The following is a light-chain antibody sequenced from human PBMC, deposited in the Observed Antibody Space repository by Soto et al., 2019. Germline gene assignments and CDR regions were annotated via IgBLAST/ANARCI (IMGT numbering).Light chain of an antibody. J-gene: IGKJ3*01. Sequence: ETVMTQSPATLSVSPGERATLSCRASQNVSTRLAWYQQRPGQGPRLLVYGASTRATGIPPRFSGSGSGTEFTLTISSLQSEDFAVYYWQQYKDWPPITFGPGTRVDIK. CDR3: QQYKDWPPIT. CDR1: QNVSTR. CDR2: GAS. V-gene: IGKV3-15*01.